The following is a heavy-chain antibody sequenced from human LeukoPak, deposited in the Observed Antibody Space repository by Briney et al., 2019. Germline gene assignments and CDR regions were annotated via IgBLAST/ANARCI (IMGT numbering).Heavy chain of an antibody. J-gene: IGHJ4*02. CDR3: ARESLYYFDY. CDR1: GYTFTELS. CDR2: ISAYNGNT. V-gene: IGHV1-18*01. Sequence: ASVKVSCKVSGYTFTELSMHWVRQAPGQGLEWMGWISAYNGNTNYTQKLQGRVTMTTDTSTSTAYMELRSLRSDDTAVYYCARESLYYFDYWGQGTLVTVSS.